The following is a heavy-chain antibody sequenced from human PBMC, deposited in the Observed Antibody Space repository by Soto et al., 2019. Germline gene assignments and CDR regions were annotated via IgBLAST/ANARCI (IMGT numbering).Heavy chain of an antibody. CDR2: IYYSGST. V-gene: IGHV4-39*01. CDR1: GGSISSSSYY. CDR3: ARPAASSSSGGDYYYYGMDV. D-gene: IGHD6-6*01. J-gene: IGHJ6*02. Sequence: QLQLQESGPGLVKPSETLSLTCTVSGGSISSSSYYWGWIRQPPGKGLEWIGSIYYSGSTYYNPSLKSRVTISVDTSKNQFSLKLSSVTAADTAVYYCARPAASSSSGGDYYYYGMDVWGQGTTVTVSS.